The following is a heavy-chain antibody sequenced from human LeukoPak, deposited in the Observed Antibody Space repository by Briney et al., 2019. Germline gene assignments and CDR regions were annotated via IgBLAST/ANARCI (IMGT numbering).Heavy chain of an antibody. Sequence: SVKVSCKASGGTFSSYTISWVRQAPGQGLEWMGRIIPILGIANYAQKFQGRVTITADKSTSTAYMELSSLRSEDTAVYYRARSPRIGYDSSGYTNIWGQGTMVTVSS. V-gene: IGHV1-69*02. CDR3: ARSPRIGYDSSGYTNI. CDR1: GGTFSSYT. CDR2: IIPILGIA. J-gene: IGHJ3*02. D-gene: IGHD3-22*01.